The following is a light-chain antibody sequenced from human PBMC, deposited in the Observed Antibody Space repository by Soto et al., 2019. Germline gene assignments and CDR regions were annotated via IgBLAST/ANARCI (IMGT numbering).Light chain of an antibody. CDR2: GAS. CDR1: QSVLYNSNNKNH. V-gene: IGKV4-1*01. CDR3: QQYYSIPFT. J-gene: IGKJ2*01. Sequence: DFVMTQAPDSLAVSLGERATINCKSSQSVLYNSNNKNHLGWFQQKPGHPPKLLIYGASFRPSGVPDRFSGSGAWTDFTLTISSLQAEDVAVYYCQQYYSIPFTFGQGTKLEI.